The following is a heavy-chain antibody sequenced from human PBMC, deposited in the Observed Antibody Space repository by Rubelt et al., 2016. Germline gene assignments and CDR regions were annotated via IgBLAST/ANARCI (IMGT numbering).Heavy chain of an antibody. J-gene: IGHJ3*02. CDR1: GGSISSYY. V-gene: IGHV4-59*01. Sequence: QAQLQESGPGLVKPSETLSLTCTVSGGSISSYYWSWIRQPPGKGLEWIGYIYYSGGTNYNPSLKSRVTISPDTSKNQFSLKLNSVTAADTAVYYWARIGGSTIPLSAFDIWGQGTMVTVSS. D-gene: IGHD3-9*01. CDR3: ARIGGSTIPLSAFDI. CDR2: IYYSGGT.